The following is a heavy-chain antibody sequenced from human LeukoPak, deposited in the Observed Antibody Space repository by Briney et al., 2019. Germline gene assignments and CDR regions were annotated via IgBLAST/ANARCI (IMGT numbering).Heavy chain of an antibody. Sequence: GGSLRLSCAASGFTFSSYWMTWVRQAPGKGLEWVGRIKSKTDGGTTDYAAPVKGRFTISRDDPKNTLYLQMNSLKTEDTAVYYCTTEWGARDYFDYWGQGTLVTVSS. D-gene: IGHD1-26*01. J-gene: IGHJ4*02. CDR2: IKSKTDGGTT. CDR1: GFTFSSYW. V-gene: IGHV3-15*01. CDR3: TTEWGARDYFDY.